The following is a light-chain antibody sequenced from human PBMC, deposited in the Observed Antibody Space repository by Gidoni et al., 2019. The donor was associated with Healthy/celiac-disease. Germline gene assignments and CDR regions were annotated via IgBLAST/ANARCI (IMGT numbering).Light chain of an antibody. CDR3: CSYAGSSTFWV. CDR2: EGS. Sequence: QSALTQPASVSGSPGQSITISCTGTSSDVGSYNLVSWYQQRPGKAPKLMIHEGSKRPSGVSNRFSGSKSGNTASLTISGLQAEDEADYYCCSYAGSSTFWVFGGGTKLTVL. CDR1: SSDVGSYNL. J-gene: IGLJ3*02. V-gene: IGLV2-23*01.